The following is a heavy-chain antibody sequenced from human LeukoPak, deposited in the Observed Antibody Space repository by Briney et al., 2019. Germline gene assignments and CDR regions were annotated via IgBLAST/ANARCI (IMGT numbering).Heavy chain of an antibody. CDR3: ASKPDSRNWFDP. CDR2: INHSGST. CDR1: GGSFSGYY. D-gene: IGHD1-14*01. Sequence: SETLSLTCAVYGGSFSGYYWSWIRQPPGKGLEWIGEINHSGSTNYNPSLKSRVTISVDTSKNQFSLKLSSVTAADTAVYYCASKPDSRNWFDPWGQGTLVIVSS. J-gene: IGHJ5*02. V-gene: IGHV4-34*01.